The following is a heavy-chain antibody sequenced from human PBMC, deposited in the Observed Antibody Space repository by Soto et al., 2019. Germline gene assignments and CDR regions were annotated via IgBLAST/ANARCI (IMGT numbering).Heavy chain of an antibody. CDR3: ARQHPLDSRVWYD. CDR2: IYPRDSDV. J-gene: IGHJ4*02. CDR1: GYSFTGFW. Sequence: GESLKISCKGSGYSFTGFWVGWVRQVPGKGLEWVASIYPRDSDVRYNPSFQGQVTISADRSTTTAYLQWSSLKASDTAIYYCARQHPLDSRVWYDWGQGTLVTVSS. D-gene: IGHD6-19*01. V-gene: IGHV5-51*01.